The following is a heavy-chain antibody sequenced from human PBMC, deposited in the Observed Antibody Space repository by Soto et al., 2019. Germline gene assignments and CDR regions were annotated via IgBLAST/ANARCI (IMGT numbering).Heavy chain of an antibody. Sequence: ASVKVSCKAAGYTFTSYGISWVRQAPGQGLEWMGWISAYNGNTNYAQKLQGRVTMTTDTSTSTAYMELRSLRSDDTAVYYCATLGYCSGGSCYSTPYFDYWGQGTLATVSS. D-gene: IGHD2-15*01. V-gene: IGHV1-18*04. CDR2: ISAYNGNT. J-gene: IGHJ4*02. CDR3: ATLGYCSGGSCYSTPYFDY. CDR1: GYTFTSYG.